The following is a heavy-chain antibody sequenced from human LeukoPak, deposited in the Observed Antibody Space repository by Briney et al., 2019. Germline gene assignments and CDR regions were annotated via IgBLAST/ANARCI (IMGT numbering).Heavy chain of an antibody. Sequence: ASVKVSCKASGYTFIDYHIHWVRQAPGQGLEWMGRIIPNSGGTDYAQKFQGRVTMTRDTSINTAYMELNSLRSEDTAVYYCARGVKTLSSYDFWSGNDNELDYWGQGTLVTVSS. V-gene: IGHV1-2*02. CDR3: ARGVKTLSSYDFWSGNDNELDY. D-gene: IGHD3-3*01. CDR2: IIPNSGGT. J-gene: IGHJ4*02. CDR1: GYTFIDYH.